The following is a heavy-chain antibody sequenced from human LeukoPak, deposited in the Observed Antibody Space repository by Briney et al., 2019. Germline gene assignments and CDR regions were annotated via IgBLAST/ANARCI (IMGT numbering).Heavy chain of an antibody. V-gene: IGHV3-23*05. D-gene: IGHD6-19*01. CDR2: IDKTTYPT. J-gene: IGHJ4*02. CDR3: AKFEGATIPGWFNDY. Sequence: GGSLRLSCAASEFIFSDYAMGWVRQAPGKGLEWVSTIDKTTYPTFYADSVKGRFTISRDNSKNTLYLQMNSLRTEDTTVYFCAKFEGATIPGWFNDYWGQGILVTVSS. CDR1: EFIFSDYA.